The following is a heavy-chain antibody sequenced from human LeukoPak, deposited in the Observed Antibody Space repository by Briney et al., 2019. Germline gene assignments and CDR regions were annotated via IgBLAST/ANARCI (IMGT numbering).Heavy chain of an antibody. CDR1: GFIFNSYA. J-gene: IGHJ4*02. V-gene: IGHV3-23*01. Sequence: PGGSLRLSCAASGFIFNSYAMPWVRQAPGKGLDWVSGISGSGGSTYYADSVKGRFTISRDNSKNTLYLQMDSLRAEDTAVYYCAKTFYYYDTSGYYYWGQGTLVTVSS. CDR3: AKTFYYYDTSGYYY. D-gene: IGHD3-22*01. CDR2: ISGSGGST.